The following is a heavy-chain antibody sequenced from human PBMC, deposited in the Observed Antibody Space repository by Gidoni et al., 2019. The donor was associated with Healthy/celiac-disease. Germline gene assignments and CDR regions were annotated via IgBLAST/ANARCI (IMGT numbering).Heavy chain of an antibody. CDR1: GFTFGDYA. CDR2: IRSKAYGGTT. J-gene: IGHJ3*02. Sequence: EVQLVESGGGLVKPGRSLRLSCTASGFTFGDYAMSWFRQAPGKGLEWVGFIRSKAYGGTTEYAASVKGRFTISRDDSKSIAYLQMNSPKTEDTAVYYCTRELTYYYDSSGPEDAFDIWGQGTMVTVSS. V-gene: IGHV3-49*05. CDR3: TRELTYYYDSSGPEDAFDI. D-gene: IGHD3-22*01.